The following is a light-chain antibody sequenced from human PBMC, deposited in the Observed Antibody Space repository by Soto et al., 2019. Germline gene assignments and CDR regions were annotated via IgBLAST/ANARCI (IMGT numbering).Light chain of an antibody. CDR2: KAS. CDR1: QSISSL. J-gene: IGKJ2*01. Sequence: DIQMTQSPSTLSASVGDRVTITCRASQSISSLLAWYQQKPGKAPKLLIYKASSLESGVPSRFSGSGSGTEFTLTISSLQPDDFATYYRQQYYSYSYTFGQGTKLEIK. CDR3: QQYYSYSYT. V-gene: IGKV1-5*03.